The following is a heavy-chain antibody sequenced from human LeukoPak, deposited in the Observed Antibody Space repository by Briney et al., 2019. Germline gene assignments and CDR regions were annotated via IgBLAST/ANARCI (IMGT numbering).Heavy chain of an antibody. J-gene: IGHJ4*02. CDR2: ISGSGGGT. Sequence: PGGSLRLSCAASGFTFSGYAMSWVRQAPGKGLEWVSAISGSGGGTYYADSVKGRFTISRDNAKNSLYLQMNSLRAEDTAVYYCARETPNLDYWGQGTLVTVSS. CDR3: ARETPNLDY. V-gene: IGHV3-23*01. CDR1: GFTFSGYA. D-gene: IGHD1-14*01.